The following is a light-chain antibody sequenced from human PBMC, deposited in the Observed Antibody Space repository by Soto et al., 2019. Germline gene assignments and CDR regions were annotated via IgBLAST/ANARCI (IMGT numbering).Light chain of an antibody. V-gene: IGKV3-15*01. J-gene: IGKJ5*01. CDR1: QSVSSN. Sequence: ELVMTQSPDTLSVSPGERATLSCRASQSVSSNLAWYQQRPGQAPRLLIYGASTRATGIPARFSGSGSGADFTLTISSLEPEDFAVYYCQQRNICPPVTFGQGTRLEIK. CDR3: QQRNICPPVT. CDR2: GAS.